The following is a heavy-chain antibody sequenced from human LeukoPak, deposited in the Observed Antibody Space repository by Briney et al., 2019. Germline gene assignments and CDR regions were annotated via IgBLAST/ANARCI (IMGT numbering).Heavy chain of an antibody. D-gene: IGHD3-22*01. CDR3: AKRSGTYYYESSGPDY. Sequence: GRSLRLSCAASGFTFSNYGLHWVRQAPGKGLEWVAFIRYDGSNKYYADSVEGRFTISRDNSKNTLYLQMNSLRAEDTAIYYCAKRSGTYYYESSGPDYWGQGTLVTVSS. CDR2: IRYDGSNK. CDR1: GFTFSNYG. V-gene: IGHV3-30*02. J-gene: IGHJ4*02.